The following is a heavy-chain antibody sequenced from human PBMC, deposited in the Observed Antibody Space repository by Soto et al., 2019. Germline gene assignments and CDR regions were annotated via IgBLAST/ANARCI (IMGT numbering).Heavy chain of an antibody. V-gene: IGHV2-5*01. J-gene: IGHJ5*02. CDR1: GFSLRTSGVD. CDR2: IYWNDDK. CDR3: AKSGSSGWYGWFDP. D-gene: IGHD6-19*01. Sequence: GSGPTLVNPTQTLTLTCIFSGFSLRTSGVDVGWIRQPPGKALEWLGFIYWNDDKRYSPSLKSRLTITKDTSKNQVVLTMTNMDPVDTATYYCAKSGSSGWYGWFDPWGQGTLVTVSS.